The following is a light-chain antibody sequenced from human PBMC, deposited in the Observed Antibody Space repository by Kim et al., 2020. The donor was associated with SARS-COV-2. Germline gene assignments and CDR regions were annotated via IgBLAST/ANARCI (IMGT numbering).Light chain of an antibody. CDR1: SDFNVGSYR. Sequence: QPVLTQPSSLSASVGASASLTCTFRSDFNVGSYRIYWYQQKPGSPPQYLLRYKSDSDKQQASGVPSRFSGSKDASANAGILVISGLQSEDEADYYCLIWHSSAWVFGGGTQLTVL. J-gene: IGLJ3*02. CDR3: LIWHSSAWV. CDR2: YKSDSDK. V-gene: IGLV5-45*02.